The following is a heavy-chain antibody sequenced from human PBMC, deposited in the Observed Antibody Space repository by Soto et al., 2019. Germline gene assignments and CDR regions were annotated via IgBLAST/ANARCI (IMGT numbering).Heavy chain of an antibody. J-gene: IGHJ6*03. CDR3: ARLTRISFNSLLYYYYYMDV. V-gene: IGHV1-46*01. Sequence: ASEKVSCKASGYTFTSYYMHWVRQAPGQGLEWMGIINPSGGSTSYAQKFQGRVTMTRNTSISTAYMELSSLRSEDTAVYYCARLTRISFNSLLYYYYYMDVWGKGTTVTVSS. CDR2: INPSGGST. CDR1: GYTFTSYY. D-gene: IGHD2-15*01.